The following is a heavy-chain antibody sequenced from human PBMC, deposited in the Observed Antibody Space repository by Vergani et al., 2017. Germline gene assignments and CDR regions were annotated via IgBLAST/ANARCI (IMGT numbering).Heavy chain of an antibody. CDR3: AKARDPNCKGGNCYSYYYGLDL. CDR1: GFTFSRYA. D-gene: IGHD2-15*01. Sequence: EVQLLESGGGLVQPGGSLRLSCGASGFTFSRYAMTWVRQAPGKGLEWVSAISGSGGNTFYTDSVKGRFTMSRDNSKDTLYLQMNSLRVEDTAIYYCAKARDPNCKGGNCYSYYYGLDLWGQGTTVTVSS. CDR2: ISGSGGNT. J-gene: IGHJ6*02. V-gene: IGHV3-23*01.